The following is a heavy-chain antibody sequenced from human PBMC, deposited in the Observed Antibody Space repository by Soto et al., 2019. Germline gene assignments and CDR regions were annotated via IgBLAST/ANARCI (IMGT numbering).Heavy chain of an antibody. CDR3: ARGDYGTGGYRFPYFDY. J-gene: IGHJ4*02. CDR2: INPDSGAT. D-gene: IGHD2-8*02. V-gene: IGHV1-2*02. CDR1: GYSFTGYY. Sequence: HEHLVQSGAEVKRPGASLKVSCKASGYSFTGYYIHWVRQAPGQGLEWMGWINPDSGATNYAQNFQGRVTLTSDTSISTASMDLTSLTSDDTAVYYCARGDYGTGGYRFPYFDYWGQGTLVIVSS.